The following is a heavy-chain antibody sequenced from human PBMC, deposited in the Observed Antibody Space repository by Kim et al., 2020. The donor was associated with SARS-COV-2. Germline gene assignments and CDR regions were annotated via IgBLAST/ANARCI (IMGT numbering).Heavy chain of an antibody. Sequence: DSVKGRFTISRDNAKNSLYLQMNSLRAEDTAVYYCARTLIAVAGAALDYWGQGTLVTVSS. CDR3: ARTLIAVAGAALDY. V-gene: IGHV3-11*03. D-gene: IGHD6-19*01. J-gene: IGHJ4*02.